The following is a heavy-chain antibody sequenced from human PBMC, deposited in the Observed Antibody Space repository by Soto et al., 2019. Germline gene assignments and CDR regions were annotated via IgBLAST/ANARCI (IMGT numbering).Heavy chain of an antibody. J-gene: IGHJ4*02. CDR2: ISGSGGST. D-gene: IGHD3-16*02. V-gene: IGHV3-23*01. CDR1: GFTFSSYA. Sequence: EVQLLESGGGLVQPGGSLRLSCAASGFTFSSYAMSWVRQAPGKGLEWVSAISGSGGSTYYADSVKGRFTISRDNSKNTLYLQMNSLRAEDTAVYYCAKDVTSYYDYIWGSYRHNYWGQGTLVTVSS. CDR3: AKDVTSYYDYIWGSYRHNY.